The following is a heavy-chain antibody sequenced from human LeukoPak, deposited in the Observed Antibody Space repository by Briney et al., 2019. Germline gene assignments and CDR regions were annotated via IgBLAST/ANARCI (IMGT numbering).Heavy chain of an antibody. CDR2: IIPILGIA. Sequence: SVKVSCKASGGTFSSYATSWVRQAPGQGLEWMGRIIPILGIANYAQKFQGRVTITADKSTSTAYMELSSLRSEDTAVYYCARGYGDYTFDYWGQGTLVTVSS. CDR3: ARGYGDYTFDY. V-gene: IGHV1-69*04. J-gene: IGHJ4*02. CDR1: GGTFSSYA. D-gene: IGHD4-17*01.